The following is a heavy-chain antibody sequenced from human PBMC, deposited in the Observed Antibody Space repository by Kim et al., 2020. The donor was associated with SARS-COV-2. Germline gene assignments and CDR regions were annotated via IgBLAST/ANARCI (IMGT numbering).Heavy chain of an antibody. J-gene: IGHJ4*02. V-gene: IGHV4-34*01. CDR2: INHSGST. D-gene: IGHD1-1*01. CDR1: GGSFSGYY. Sequence: SETLSLTCAVYGGSFSGYYWSWIRQPPGKGQEWIGEINHSGSTNYNPSLKSRVTISVDTSKNQFSLKLSSVTAADTAVYYCARTGFRYHFDYWGQGTLVTVSS. CDR3: ARTGFRYHFDY.